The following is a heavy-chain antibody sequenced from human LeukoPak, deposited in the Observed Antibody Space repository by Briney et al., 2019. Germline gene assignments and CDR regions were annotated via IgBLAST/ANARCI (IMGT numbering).Heavy chain of an antibody. CDR1: GGSISSYY. V-gene: IGHV4-59*01. J-gene: IGHJ6*04. CDR2: IYYSGST. CDR3: ARSKEGGYYYYGMDV. Sequence: SETLSLTCTVSGGSISSYYWSWIRQPPGNGLEWIGYIYYSGSTNYNPSLKSRVTTSVDTSKNQFSLKLSSVTAADTAVYYCARSKEGGYYYYGMDVWGKGTTVTVSS.